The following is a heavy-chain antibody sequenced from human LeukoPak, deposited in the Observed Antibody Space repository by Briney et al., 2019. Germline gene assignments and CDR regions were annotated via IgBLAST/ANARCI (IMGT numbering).Heavy chain of an antibody. D-gene: IGHD6-13*01. CDR1: GFTFSDYY. Sequence: GGSLRLSCAASGFTFSDYYMSWIRQAPGKGLEWVSYISSSGSTIYYADSVKGRFTISRDNAKNSMYLQMNSLRADDTAAYYCASRTAAVKDYWGQGTLVTVSS. J-gene: IGHJ4*02. V-gene: IGHV3-11*01. CDR3: ASRTAAVKDY. CDR2: ISSSGSTI.